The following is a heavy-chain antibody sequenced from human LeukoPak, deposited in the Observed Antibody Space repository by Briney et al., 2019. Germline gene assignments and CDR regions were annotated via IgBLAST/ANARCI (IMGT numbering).Heavy chain of an antibody. CDR1: GGSIRSGSHY. D-gene: IGHD3-22*01. CDR3: AKRDDSGGNLVDL. CDR2: IYYSGST. Sequence: TSETLSLTCTVSGGSIRSGSHYWAWLRQPPGKGLDWIGSIYYSGSTYYNPSLYNRVTISIDTSKNHFSLKLSSLSAADTSVYYCAKRDDSGGNLVDLWGQGTLVTVS. V-gene: IGHV4-39*02. J-gene: IGHJ4*02.